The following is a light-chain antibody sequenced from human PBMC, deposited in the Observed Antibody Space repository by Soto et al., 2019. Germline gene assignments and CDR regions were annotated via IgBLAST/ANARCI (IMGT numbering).Light chain of an antibody. Sequence: QSVLTQPPSVSWAPGQMVTISCTGSSSNIGAGYDVHWYLQIPGTAPKILIYGISNRPSGVPDRFSGSKSGTSASLAITGLQAEDEADYYCQSYDSSLSGHVFGTGTKVTVL. CDR3: QSYDSSLSGHV. V-gene: IGLV1-40*01. CDR2: GIS. CDR1: SSNIGAGYD. J-gene: IGLJ1*01.